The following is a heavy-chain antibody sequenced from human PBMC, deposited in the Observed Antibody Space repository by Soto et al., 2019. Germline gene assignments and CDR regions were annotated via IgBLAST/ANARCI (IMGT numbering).Heavy chain of an antibody. CDR3: ARGGGAVVVVVAATPRGWFDP. CDR2: IIPIFGTA. J-gene: IGHJ5*02. V-gene: IGHV1-69*12. Sequence: QVQLVQSGAEVKKPGSSVKVSCKASGGTFSSYAISWVRQAPGQGLEWMGGIIPIFGTANYAQKFQGRVTITADESTSTAYMELSSRRSEDTAVYYCARGGGAVVVVVAATPRGWFDPWGQGTLVTVSS. CDR1: GGTFSSYA. D-gene: IGHD2-15*01.